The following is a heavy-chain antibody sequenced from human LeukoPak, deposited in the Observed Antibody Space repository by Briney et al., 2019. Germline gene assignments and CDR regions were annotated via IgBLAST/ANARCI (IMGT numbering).Heavy chain of an antibody. V-gene: IGHV3-9*01. CDR3: AKDIGEGSFDY. CDR2: ISWNSGSI. D-gene: IGHD4-17*01. Sequence: PGGSLRLSCAASGFTFDDYAMHWARQAPGKGLEWVSGISWNSGSIGYADSVKGRFTISRDNAKNSLYLQMNSLRAEDTALYYCAKDIGEGSFDYWGQGTLVTVSS. CDR1: GFTFDDYA. J-gene: IGHJ4*02.